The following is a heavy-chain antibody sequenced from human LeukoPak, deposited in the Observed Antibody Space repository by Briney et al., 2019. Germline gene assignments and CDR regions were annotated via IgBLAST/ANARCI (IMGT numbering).Heavy chain of an antibody. CDR2: ISYDGSNK. V-gene: IGHV3-30-3*01. D-gene: IGHD3-3*01. CDR1: GFTSSSYA. CDR3: ARVPSYYDYRFDP. Sequence: GGSLRLSCAASGFTSSSYAMHWVRQAPGKGLEWVAVISYDGSNKYYADSVKGRFTISRDNSKNTLYLQMNSLRAEDTAVYYCARVPSYYDYRFDPWGQGTLVTVSS. J-gene: IGHJ5*02.